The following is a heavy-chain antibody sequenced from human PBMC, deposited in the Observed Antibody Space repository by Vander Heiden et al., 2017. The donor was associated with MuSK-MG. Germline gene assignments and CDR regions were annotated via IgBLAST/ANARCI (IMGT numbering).Heavy chain of an antibody. D-gene: IGHD1-26*01. CDR3: ARDSELYGAVGD. J-gene: IGHJ4*02. V-gene: IGHV3-48*01. CDR2: ISSSSSTI. CDR1: GFTFSSYS. Sequence: EVQLVESGGGLVQPGGSLRLSCAASGFTFSSYSMNWVRQAPGKGLEWVSYISSSSSTIYYADSVKGRFTISRDNAKNSLYLQMNSLRAEDTAVYYCARDSELYGAVGDWGQGTLGTVSS.